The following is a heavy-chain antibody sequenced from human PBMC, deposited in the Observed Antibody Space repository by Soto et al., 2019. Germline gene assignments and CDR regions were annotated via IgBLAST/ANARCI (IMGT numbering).Heavy chain of an antibody. CDR1: GGPFRSYA. J-gene: IGHJ4*02. CDR3: ARDDVDYNIRRPFDY. V-gene: IGHV1-69*13. CDR2: IIPIFGTA. D-gene: IGHD3-9*01. Sequence: ASVNVSCNASGGPFRSYAISCVRHAPGQGLEWMGGIIPIFGTANYAQKLQGRVTIAADESTSTAYMELSSLRSEDTAVYYCARDDVDYNIRRPFDYWGQGTLVTVSS.